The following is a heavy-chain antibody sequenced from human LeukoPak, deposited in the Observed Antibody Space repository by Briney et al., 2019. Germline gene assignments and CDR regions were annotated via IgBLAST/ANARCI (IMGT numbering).Heavy chain of an antibody. CDR1: GGSISSGGYY. CDR2: VYYTGYS. Sequence: SETLSLTCTVSGGSISSGGYYWSWIRQHPGKGLEWIGSVYYTGYSYDNPSLKSRVTVSVDTSKNQFSLKLNSVTAADTAIYYCARQGAITARRTHYYAMDVWGPGTTVTVSS. D-gene: IGHD1-20*01. V-gene: IGHV4-39*01. CDR3: ARQGAITARRTHYYAMDV. J-gene: IGHJ6*02.